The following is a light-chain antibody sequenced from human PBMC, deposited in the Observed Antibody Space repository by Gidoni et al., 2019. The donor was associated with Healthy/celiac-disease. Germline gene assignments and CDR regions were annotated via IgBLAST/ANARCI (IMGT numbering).Light chain of an antibody. J-gene: IGKJ3*01. CDR1: QSVSSN. CDR2: GAS. CDR3: QQYNNWPFT. V-gene: IGKV3-15*01. Sequence: EIVMTQSPATLSVSPGERATLSCRASQSVSSNLAWYQQKPGQAPRLLIYGASTRATGIPARFSGSGSGTEFTLTISSLQSEDFAVYYCQQYNNWPFTFXPXTKVDIK.